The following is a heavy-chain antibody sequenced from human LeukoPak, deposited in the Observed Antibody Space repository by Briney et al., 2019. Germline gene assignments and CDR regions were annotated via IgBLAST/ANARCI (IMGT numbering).Heavy chain of an antibody. Sequence: GGSLRLSCAASGFTFSSYSMNWVRQAPGKGLEWVSSISSSSSYIYYADSVKGRFTISRDNAKNSLYLQMNSLRAEDTAVHYCARDRTNYYDSSGYWDYWGQGTLVTVSS. CDR3: ARDRTNYYDSSGYWDY. CDR2: ISSSSSYI. D-gene: IGHD3-22*01. CDR1: GFTFSSYS. J-gene: IGHJ4*02. V-gene: IGHV3-21*01.